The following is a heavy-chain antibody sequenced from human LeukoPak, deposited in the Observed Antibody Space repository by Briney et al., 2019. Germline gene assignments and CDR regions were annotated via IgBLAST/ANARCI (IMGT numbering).Heavy chain of an antibody. CDR2: IYYSGST. J-gene: IGHJ3*02. D-gene: IGHD2-15*01. CDR3: ARVEGWSEPPGPAFDI. V-gene: IGHV4-31*03. CDR1: GGSISSGGYY. Sequence: PSETLSPTCTVSGGSISSGGYYWSWIRQHPGKGLEWIGYIYYSGSTYYNPSLKSRVTISVDTSKNQFSLKLSSVTAADTAVYYCARVEGWSEPPGPAFDIWGQGTMVTVSS.